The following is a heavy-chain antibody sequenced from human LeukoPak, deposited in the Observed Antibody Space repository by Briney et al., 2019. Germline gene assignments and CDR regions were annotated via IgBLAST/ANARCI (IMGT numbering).Heavy chain of an antibody. CDR3: ALGSGYYPAFDI. J-gene: IGHJ3*02. CDR1: GLTFSSYS. V-gene: IGHV3-48*01. CDR2: ISSSSSTI. D-gene: IGHD3-22*01. Sequence: GGSLRLSCAASGLTFSSYSMNWVRQAPGKGLEWVSYISSSSSTIYYADSVKGRFTISRDNAKNSLYLQMNSLRAEDTAVYYCALGSGYYPAFDIWGQGTMVTVSS.